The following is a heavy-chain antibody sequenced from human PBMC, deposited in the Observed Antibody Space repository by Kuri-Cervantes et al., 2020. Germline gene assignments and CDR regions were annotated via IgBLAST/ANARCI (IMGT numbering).Heavy chain of an antibody. CDR1: GGSISSSSYY. CDR3: ARLKVGEKYGDYVGWFDP. V-gene: IGHV4-39*01. Sequence: GSLRPSCTVSGGSISSSSYYWGWIRQPPGKGLEWIGSIYYSGSTYYNPSLKSRVTISVDTSKNQFSLKLSSVTAADTAVYYCARLKVGEKYGDYVGWFDPWGQGTLVTVSS. D-gene: IGHD4-17*01. CDR2: IYYSGST. J-gene: IGHJ5*02.